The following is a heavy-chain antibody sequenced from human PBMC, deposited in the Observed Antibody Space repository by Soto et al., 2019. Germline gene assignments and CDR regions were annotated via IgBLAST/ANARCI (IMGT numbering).Heavy chain of an antibody. CDR3: AGWRTARCSYWYFDL. CDR1: GSSVSSGDYY. CDR2: VCHRGNP. V-gene: IGHV4-61*03. J-gene: IGHJ2*01. Sequence: PSETLSLTCTVSGSSVSSGDYYWIWIRQRPGKGLVWIGSVCHRGNPNYNPSLKCRLTMSVDTSKKHFSLTLRSVSAADTAVYLCAGWRTARCSYWYFDLWGRGTLVTVSS. D-gene: IGHD3-10*02.